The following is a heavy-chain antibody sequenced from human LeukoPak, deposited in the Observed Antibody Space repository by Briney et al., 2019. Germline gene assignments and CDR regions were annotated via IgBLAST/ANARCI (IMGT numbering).Heavy chain of an antibody. V-gene: IGHV3-74*01. CDR3: ARDYYGSGSYGVADY. CDR2: INTDGSST. CDR1: GFTFSSYW. Sequence: GGSLRLSCAASGFTFSSYWMHWVRQAPGKGLVWVSRINTDGSSTSYGDSVKGRFTISRDNAKNTLYLQMNSLRAEDTAAYYCARDYYGSGSYGVADYWGQGTLVTVSS. J-gene: IGHJ4*02. D-gene: IGHD3-10*01.